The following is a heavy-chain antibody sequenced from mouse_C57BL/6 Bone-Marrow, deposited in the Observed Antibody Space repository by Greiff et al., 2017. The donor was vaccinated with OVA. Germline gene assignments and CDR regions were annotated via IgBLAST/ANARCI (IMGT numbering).Heavy chain of an antibody. CDR2: IDPSDSET. J-gene: IGHJ2*01. CDR3: ARWYDDFDY. V-gene: IGHV1-52*01. CDR1: GYTFTSYW. D-gene: IGHD2-14*01. Sequence: QVQLKQSGAELVRPGSSVKLSCKASGYTFTSYWMHWVKQRPIQGLEWIGNIDPSDSETHYNQKFKDKATLTVDKSSSTAYMQLSSLTSEDSAVYYCARWYDDFDYWGQGTTLTVSS.